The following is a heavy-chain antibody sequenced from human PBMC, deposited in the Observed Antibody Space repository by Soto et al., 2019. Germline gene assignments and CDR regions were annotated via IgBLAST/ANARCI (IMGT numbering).Heavy chain of an antibody. CDR3: ASDNDYGDYEDAFDI. CDR2: IWYDGSNK. D-gene: IGHD4-17*01. V-gene: IGHV3-33*01. CDR1: GFTFSSYG. Sequence: QVQLVESGGGVVQPGRSLRLSCAASGFTFSSYGMHWVRQAPGKGLEWVAVIWYDGSNKYYADSVKGRFTISRDNSKNTLYLQMNSLRAEDTAVYYCASDNDYGDYEDAFDIWGQGTMVTVSS. J-gene: IGHJ3*02.